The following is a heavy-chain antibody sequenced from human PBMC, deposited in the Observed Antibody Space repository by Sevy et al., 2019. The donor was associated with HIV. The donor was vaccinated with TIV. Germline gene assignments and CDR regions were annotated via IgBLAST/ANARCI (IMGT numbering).Heavy chain of an antibody. J-gene: IGHJ5*02. CDR1: GFTFSDYY. V-gene: IGHV3-11*01. CDR2: IDRSGSTI. CDR3: ARENTMIEEPGWFDP. Sequence: GGSLRLSCAASGFTFSDYYMNWIRQAPGKGLEWVSYIDRSGSTINYADSVKGRFTISRDNAKKSVYLQINSLRAEDTAVYYCARENTMIEEPGWFDPWGQGTLVTVSS. D-gene: IGHD3-22*01.